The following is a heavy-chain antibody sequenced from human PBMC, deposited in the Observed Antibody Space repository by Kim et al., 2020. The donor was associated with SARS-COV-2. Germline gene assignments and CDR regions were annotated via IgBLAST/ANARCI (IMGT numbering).Heavy chain of an antibody. D-gene: IGHD1-26*01. CDR3: ARDDGSGSYLDAFDI. Sequence: PPNSRVTMSVDTSKTQFSLELSSVTAADTAVYYCARDDGSGSYLDAFDIWGQGTMVTVSS. J-gene: IGHJ3*02. V-gene: IGHV4-4*07.